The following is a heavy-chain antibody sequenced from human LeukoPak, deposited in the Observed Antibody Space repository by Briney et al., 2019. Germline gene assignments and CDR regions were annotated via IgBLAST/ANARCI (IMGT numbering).Heavy chain of an antibody. V-gene: IGHV3-30-3*01. CDR1: GFTFSSYA. Sequence: GGSLRLSCAASGFTFSSYAMHWVRKAPGKGLEWVAVISYDGSNKYYADSVKGRFTISRDNSKNTLYLQMNSLRAEDTAVYYCARAGIVLMVYAIFDYWGQGTLVTVSS. CDR3: ARAGIVLMVYAIFDY. J-gene: IGHJ4*02. D-gene: IGHD2-8*01. CDR2: ISYDGSNK.